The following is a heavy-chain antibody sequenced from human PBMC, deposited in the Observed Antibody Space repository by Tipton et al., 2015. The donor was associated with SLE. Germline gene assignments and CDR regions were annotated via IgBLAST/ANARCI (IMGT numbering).Heavy chain of an antibody. Sequence: TLSLTCTVSGGSISSNTFYWGWIRQPPGKRLEWIGSIYYSGNTNYNPSLKSRVTISVDTSKTQFSLKLSSVTAADTAVYYCARAGAGYYYYYYMDVWGKGTTVTVSS. CDR3: ARAGAGYYYYYYMDV. CDR2: IYYSGNT. J-gene: IGHJ6*03. CDR1: GGSISSNTFY. V-gene: IGHV4-39*07.